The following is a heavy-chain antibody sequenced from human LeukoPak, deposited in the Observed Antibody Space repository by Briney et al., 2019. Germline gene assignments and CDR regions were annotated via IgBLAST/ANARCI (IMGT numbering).Heavy chain of an antibody. CDR1: GYTFTGYY. V-gene: IGHV1-2*02. CDR2: INGNSGDT. D-gene: IGHD6-19*01. Sequence: ASVKVSCKASGYTFTGYYLHWMRQAPGQGLEWMGWINGNSGDTNYAQKFQGRVTMTRDTSISTAYMDLIRLTSDDTAVYYCVRVAVTGIAYFQYWGQGTLVTVSS. J-gene: IGHJ1*01. CDR3: VRVAVTGIAYFQY.